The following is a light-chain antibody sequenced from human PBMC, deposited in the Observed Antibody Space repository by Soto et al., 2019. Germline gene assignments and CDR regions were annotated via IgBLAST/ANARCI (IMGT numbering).Light chain of an antibody. Sequence: DILMTQSPSTLSASVGDRVTITCRASQSVSSWLAWYQQKPGKAPKLLIYAASSLQSGVPSRFSGSGSGTDFTLTISSLQTEDFATYYCQQSYSTPRTFGQGTKV. CDR1: QSVSSW. J-gene: IGKJ1*01. V-gene: IGKV1-39*01. CDR2: AAS. CDR3: QQSYSTPRT.